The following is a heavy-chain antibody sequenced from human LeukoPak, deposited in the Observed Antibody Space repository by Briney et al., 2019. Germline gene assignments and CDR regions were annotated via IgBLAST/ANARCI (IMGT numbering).Heavy chain of an antibody. V-gene: IGHV3-33*01. CDR1: GFTFRNHG. D-gene: IGHD1-1*01. Sequence: GSLRLSCAASGFTFRNHGMHWVRQAPGKGLEWVAVIWYDGSNKYYADSVKGRFTFSRDNSKNTLSLQMDSLRAEDTALYYCARDRGSYYIDFWGQGTPVTVSS. CDR2: IWYDGSNK. CDR3: ARDRGSYYIDF. J-gene: IGHJ4*02.